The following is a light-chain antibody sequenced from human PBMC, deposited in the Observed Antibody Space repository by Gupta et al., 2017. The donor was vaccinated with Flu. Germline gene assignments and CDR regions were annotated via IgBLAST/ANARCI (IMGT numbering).Light chain of an antibody. CDR1: KSISSW. CDR3: QRYDSLWT. J-gene: IGKJ1*01. Sequence: SPSTLAASVGGRVTITCRASKSISSWLGWYQQKPGKVHKLLYYEASSVEGGVPRRFGSSGAGTEFTLTISSLQADDVANYYWQRYDSLWTFGEGTRVEIK. V-gene: IGKV1-5*03. CDR2: EAS.